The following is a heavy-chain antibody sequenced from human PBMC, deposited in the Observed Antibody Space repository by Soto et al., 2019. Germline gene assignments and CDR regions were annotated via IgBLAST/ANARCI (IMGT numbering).Heavy chain of an antibody. V-gene: IGHV6-1*01. CDR3: ARDIAATIPAYYYYGMDV. J-gene: IGHJ6*02. CDR2: TYYRSKWYN. Sequence: SQTLSLTCAISGDSVSSNSAAWNWIRQSPSRGLEWLGRTYYRSKWYNDYAVSVKSRITINPDTSKNQFSLQLNSVTPEDTAVSYCARDIAATIPAYYYYGMDVWGQGTTVTVSS. D-gene: IGHD5-12*01. CDR1: GDSVSSNSAA.